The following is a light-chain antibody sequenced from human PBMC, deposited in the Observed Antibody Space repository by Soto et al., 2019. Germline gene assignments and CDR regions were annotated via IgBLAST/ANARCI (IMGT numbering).Light chain of an antibody. CDR2: TNN. J-gene: IGLJ1*01. CDR1: TSNIGVNT. V-gene: IGLV1-44*01. CDR3: AAWDDSLNGQV. Sequence: QSFLTQPPSASGTPGQRVTISCSGSTSNIGVNTVDWYQQLPGTAPKRLIYTNNQRPSGVPDRFSGSKSGASASLAISGLQSEDEADYYCAAWDDSLNGQVFGTGTKVTVL.